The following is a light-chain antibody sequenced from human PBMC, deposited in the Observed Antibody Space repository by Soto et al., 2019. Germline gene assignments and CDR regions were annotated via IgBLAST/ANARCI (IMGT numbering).Light chain of an antibody. Sequence: DIQMTQSPSSLSASVVDRVTITCLASQSISSYLNWYQQKPGKAPKLLIYAASSLQSGVPSRFSGSGSGTDFTLTISSLQPEDFATYYCQQSNSAPLTFGGGTKVDNK. CDR2: AAS. J-gene: IGKJ4*01. CDR1: QSISSY. CDR3: QQSNSAPLT. V-gene: IGKV1-39*01.